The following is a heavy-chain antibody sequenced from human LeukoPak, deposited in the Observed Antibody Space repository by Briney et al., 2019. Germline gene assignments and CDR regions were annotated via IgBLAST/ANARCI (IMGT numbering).Heavy chain of an antibody. CDR1: GFTFSSYA. Sequence: RGSLRLSCAASGFTFSSYAMSWVRQAPGKGLEWVANIKQDGSEKYYVDSVKGRFTISRDNAKNTLYLQMNSLRAEDTAVYYCARSRYYYDSRKTGDYFDYWGQGTLVTVSS. V-gene: IGHV3-7*01. D-gene: IGHD3-22*01. CDR2: IKQDGSEK. J-gene: IGHJ4*02. CDR3: ARSRYYYDSRKTGDYFDY.